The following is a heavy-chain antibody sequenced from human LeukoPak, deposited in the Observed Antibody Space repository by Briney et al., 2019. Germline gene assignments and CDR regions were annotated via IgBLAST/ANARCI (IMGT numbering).Heavy chain of an antibody. J-gene: IGHJ4*02. CDR2: ITGSGDTI. D-gene: IGHD2-21*02. CDR1: GFTFSSYE. V-gene: IGHV3-48*03. Sequence: GGSLRLSCSASGFTFSSYEMNWVRQAPGKGLEWISYITGSGDTIYYADSVKGRSTISRDNAKNTLYLQMNSLRAKDTAMYYCARGHIVVLTAPDYWGQGTLVTVSS. CDR3: ARGHIVVLTAPDY.